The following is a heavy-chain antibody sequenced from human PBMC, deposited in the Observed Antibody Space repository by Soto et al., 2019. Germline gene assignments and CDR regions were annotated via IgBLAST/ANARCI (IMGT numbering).Heavy chain of an antibody. J-gene: IGHJ6*03. Sequence: GASVKVSCKASGLTFTSSAVQRVRQARGQRLEWIGWIVVGSGNTNYAQKFQERVTITRDMSTSTAYMELSSLRSEDTAVYYCAADEALSGVYYYYMDVWGKGTTVTVSS. CDR2: IVVGSGNT. V-gene: IGHV1-58*01. CDR1: GLTFTSSA. CDR3: AADEALSGVYYYYMDV. D-gene: IGHD3-10*01.